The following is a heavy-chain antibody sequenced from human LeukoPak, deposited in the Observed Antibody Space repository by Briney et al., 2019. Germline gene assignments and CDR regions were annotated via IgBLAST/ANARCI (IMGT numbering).Heavy chain of an antibody. CDR2: IHYSGTS. CDR3: AGGGYNWNYDFDY. J-gene: IGHJ4*02. Sequence: SETLSLTCTVSGGSISNTHYYWGWIRQPPGKGLEWIGNIHYSGTSFYNPSLKSRVAISVDTSKNQFSLTVNSVTAADTAVYYCAGGGYNWNYDFDYWGQGTLVTVSS. CDR1: GGSISNTHYY. V-gene: IGHV4-39*07. D-gene: IGHD1-7*01.